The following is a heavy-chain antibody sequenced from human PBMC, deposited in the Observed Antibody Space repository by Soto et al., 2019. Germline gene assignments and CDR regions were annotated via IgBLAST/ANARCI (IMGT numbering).Heavy chain of an antibody. Sequence: QVQLVQSGAEVKKPGASVKVSCKASGYTFTGYYMHWVRQAPGQGLEWVAVISYDGSNKYYADSVKGRFTISRDNSKNTLYLQMNSLRAEDTAVYYCARDRYYDFWSGYQHYYYYGMDVWGQGTTVTVSS. CDR3: ARDRYYDFWSGYQHYYYYGMDV. V-gene: IGHV3-30*16. CDR2: ISYDGSNK. J-gene: IGHJ6*02. CDR1: GYTFTGYY. D-gene: IGHD3-3*01.